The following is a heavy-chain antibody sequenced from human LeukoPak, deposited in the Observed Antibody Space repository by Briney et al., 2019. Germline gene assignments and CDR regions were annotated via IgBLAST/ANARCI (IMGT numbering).Heavy chain of an antibody. CDR3: ARGGGIAARGRGRRYFDY. D-gene: IGHD6-6*01. CDR1: GGSFSGYY. J-gene: IGHJ4*02. Sequence: PSETLSLTCAVYGGSFSGYYWSWIHQPPGKGLEWIGEINHSGSTNYNPSLKSRVTISVDTSKNQFSLKLSSVTAADTAVYYCARGGGIAARGRGRRYFDYWGQGTLVTVSS. V-gene: IGHV4-34*01. CDR2: INHSGST.